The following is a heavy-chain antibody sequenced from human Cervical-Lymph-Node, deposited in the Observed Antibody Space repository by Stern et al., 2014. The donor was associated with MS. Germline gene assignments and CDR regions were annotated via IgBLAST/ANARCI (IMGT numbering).Heavy chain of an antibody. CDR1: GYTFTGYYY. J-gene: IGHJ4*02. CDR2: INRNRGGT. V-gene: IGHV1-2*06. Sequence: VQLVESGAEVKKPGASVKVSCQASGYTFTGYYYMHWVRQAPGQGPEWLGRINRNRGGTNYAQKFQGRVSMTRDTSINTFYMELGRLRSDDTAVYYCATIDYGDYKDYWGQGTLVTVSS. CDR3: ATIDYGDYKDY. D-gene: IGHD4-17*01.